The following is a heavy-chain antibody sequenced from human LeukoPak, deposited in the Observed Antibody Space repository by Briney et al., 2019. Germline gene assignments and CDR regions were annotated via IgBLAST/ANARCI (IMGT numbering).Heavy chain of an antibody. CDR3: ARERGSHYYDNSGYYDY. J-gene: IGHJ4*02. D-gene: IGHD3-22*01. CDR2: ISSSGSTI. V-gene: IGHV3-48*03. Sequence: GGSLRLSCAASGFTFSSYEMNWVRQAPGKGLEWVSYISSSGSTIYYADSVKGRFTISRDNAKNSLYLQMNSLRAEDTAVYYCARERGSHYYDNSGYYDYWGQGTLVTVSS. CDR1: GFTFSSYE.